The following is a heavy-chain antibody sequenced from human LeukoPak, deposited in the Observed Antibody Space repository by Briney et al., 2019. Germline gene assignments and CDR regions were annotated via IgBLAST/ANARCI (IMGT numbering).Heavy chain of an antibody. CDR1: GGSISSYY. J-gene: IGHJ4*02. V-gene: IGHV4-59*08. D-gene: IGHD5-24*01. Sequence: SETLSPTCTVSGGSISSYYWSWIRQPPGKGLEWIGYIYYSGSTNYNPSLKSRVTISVDTSRNQFSLKLSSVTAADTAVYYCVRHSRLDGYNNFDYWGQGTLVTVSS. CDR3: VRHSRLDGYNNFDY. CDR2: IYYSGST.